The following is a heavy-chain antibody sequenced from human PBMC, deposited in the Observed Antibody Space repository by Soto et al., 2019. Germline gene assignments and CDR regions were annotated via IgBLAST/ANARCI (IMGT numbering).Heavy chain of an antibody. CDR2: ISYDGSNK. J-gene: IGHJ6*03. Sequence: QVQLVESGGGVVQPGRSLRLSCAAPGFTFSSYGMHWVRQAPGKGLEWVAVISYDGSNKYYADSVKGRFTISRDNSKNTLYLQMNSLRAEDTAVYYCAKDLAGTTYDYYYMDVWGKGTTVTVSS. CDR1: GFTFSSYG. D-gene: IGHD1-7*01. CDR3: AKDLAGTTYDYYYMDV. V-gene: IGHV3-30*18.